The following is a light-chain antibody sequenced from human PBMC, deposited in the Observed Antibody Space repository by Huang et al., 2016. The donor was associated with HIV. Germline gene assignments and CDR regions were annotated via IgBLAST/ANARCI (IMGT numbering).Light chain of an antibody. CDR1: QSFTTW. J-gene: IGKJ1*01. Sequence: DIQMTQSPSTLSASVGDRVTITCRASQSFTTWLAWYQQKPGKAPKLLIYDVSSLESGVPSRFSGSGSWTEFTLTISSLQPDDFATYYCQQYDGYPWTFGQGTKVEIK. CDR2: DVS. CDR3: QQYDGYPWT. V-gene: IGKV1-5*01.